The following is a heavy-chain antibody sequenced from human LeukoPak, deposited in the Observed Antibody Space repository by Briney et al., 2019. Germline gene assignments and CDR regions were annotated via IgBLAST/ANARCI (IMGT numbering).Heavy chain of an antibody. V-gene: IGHV4-39*01. CDR1: GDSINNNNYY. CDR2: IYYNGRT. CDR3: ARITDRTIFGEIMHGFDI. J-gene: IGHJ3*02. D-gene: IGHD3-3*01. Sequence: PSEILSLTCTVSGDSINNNNYYWGWIRQPPGKGLEWIGTIYYNGRTYYSPSLKSRGTISVDTSNNQFSLKLSSVTAADTAVYYCARITDRTIFGEIMHGFDIWGXG.